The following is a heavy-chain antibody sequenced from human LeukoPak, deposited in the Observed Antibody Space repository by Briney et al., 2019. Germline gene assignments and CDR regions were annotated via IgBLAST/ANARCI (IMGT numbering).Heavy chain of an antibody. CDR2: VYYSGST. J-gene: IGHJ5*02. Sequence: PSETLSLTCTVAGDSITSTNDYWAWVREPPGKGREWIGSVYYSGSTYYYPSLKSRVSISVDTSKNQFSLKLSSVTAADTAVYYCARDPSSSSGDWFDPWGQGTLVTVSS. D-gene: IGHD6-13*01. CDR1: GDSITSTNDY. V-gene: IGHV4-39*07. CDR3: ARDPSSSSGDWFDP.